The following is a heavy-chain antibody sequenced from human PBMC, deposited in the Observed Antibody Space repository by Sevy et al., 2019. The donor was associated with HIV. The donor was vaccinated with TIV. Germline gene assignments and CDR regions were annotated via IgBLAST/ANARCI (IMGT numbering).Heavy chain of an antibody. CDR3: SRNRGSGYSNWFDT. CDR2: ISYDGSDK. J-gene: IGHJ5*02. V-gene: IGHV3-30*03. D-gene: IGHD3-3*01. Sequence: GGSLRLSCAASGFTFTMYGLHWVRQAPGKGLDWVALISYDGSDKYYADSVKGRFTISRDNSTNTLYLQMNRLRAEDTAVYYGSRNRGSGYSNWFDTWGQGTLVTVSS. CDR1: GFTFTMYG.